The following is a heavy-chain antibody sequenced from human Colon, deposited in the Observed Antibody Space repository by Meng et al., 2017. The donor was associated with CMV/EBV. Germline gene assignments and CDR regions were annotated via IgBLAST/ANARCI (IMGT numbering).Heavy chain of an antibody. Sequence: SVKGSCQTSGYTFTRYPINWVRLAPGQGLEWIGGISTYYGNTTYAQRLHDRIFLTSDESTATAYMELRSLKSDDTAVYYCVKDMSRDWGQGTLVTVSS. CDR1: GYTFTRYP. J-gene: IGHJ4*02. CDR3: VKDMSRD. V-gene: IGHV1-18*01. CDR2: ISTYYGNT. D-gene: IGHD3-10*02.